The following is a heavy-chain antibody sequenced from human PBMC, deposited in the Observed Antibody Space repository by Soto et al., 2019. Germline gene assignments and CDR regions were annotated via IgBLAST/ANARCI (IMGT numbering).Heavy chain of an antibody. V-gene: IGHV4-61*01. CDR3: ARVPQQWRSYYYYGMDV. D-gene: IGHD6-19*01. Sequence: SATLSITCTVSGGSVGSGYYYWSWIRQPPGKGLEWIGYIYYSGSTNYNPAIKSRVNISVDTSKNQFSLKLSSVTAADTAVYYCARVPQQWRSYYYYGMDVWGQGTTVTVSS. CDR1: GGSVGSGYYY. J-gene: IGHJ6*02. CDR2: IYYSGST.